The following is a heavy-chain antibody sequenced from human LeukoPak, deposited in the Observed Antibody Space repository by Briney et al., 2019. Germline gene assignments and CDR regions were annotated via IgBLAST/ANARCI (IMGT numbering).Heavy chain of an antibody. D-gene: IGHD3-22*01. J-gene: IGHJ4*02. CDR3: ARGGYYYDSSGVGVFDY. CDR1: GGSISSSSYY. V-gene: IGHV4-39*07. Sequence: SETLSLTCTVSGGSISSSSYYWGWIRQPPGKGLEWIGSIYYSGSTYYNPSLKSRVTISVDTSKNQFSLKLSSVTAADTAVYHCARGGYYYDSSGVGVFDYWGQGTLVTVSS. CDR2: IYYSGST.